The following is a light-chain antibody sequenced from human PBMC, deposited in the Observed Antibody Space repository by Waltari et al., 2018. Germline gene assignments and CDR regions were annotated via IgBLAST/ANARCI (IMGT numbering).Light chain of an antibody. V-gene: IGKV4-1*01. CDR3: QQYYSIPYT. J-gene: IGKJ2*01. Sequence: DIMMTQSPEYLAVSLGERATINCKSSQSLLHFSNNEFYLAWYQQKPGQSPKLLVHWASTRESGVPDRFSGSGSGREFTLTISSLQAEDVAVYYCQQYYSIPYTFGQGTRLEIK. CDR2: WAS. CDR1: QSLLHFSNNEFY.